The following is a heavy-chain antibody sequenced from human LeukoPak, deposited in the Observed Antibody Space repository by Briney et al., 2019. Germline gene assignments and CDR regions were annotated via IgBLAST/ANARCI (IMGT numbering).Heavy chain of an antibody. V-gene: IGHV4-59*01. CDR3: AREGFGSSGYLDAFDI. D-gene: IGHD3-22*01. CDR2: IYYSGST. Sequence: PSETLSLTCTVSGGSISSYYWSWIRQPPGKGLEWIRYIYYSGSTNYNPSLKSRVTISVDTSKNQFSLKLSSVTAADTAVYYCAREGFGSSGYLDAFDIWGQGTMVTVSS. J-gene: IGHJ3*02. CDR1: GGSISSYY.